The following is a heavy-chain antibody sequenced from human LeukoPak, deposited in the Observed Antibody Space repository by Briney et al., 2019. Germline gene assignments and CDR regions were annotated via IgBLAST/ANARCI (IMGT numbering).Heavy chain of an antibody. CDR2: IYYSGST. CDR3: ARDRDGEQLSY. Sequence: SETLSLTCTVSGCSVSSGSYYWSWIRQPPGKGLEWIGYIYYSGSTNYNPSLKSRVTISVDTSKNQFSLKLSSVTAADTAVYYCARDRDGEQLSYWGQGTLVTVSS. CDR1: GCSVSSGSYY. V-gene: IGHV4-61*01. D-gene: IGHD3-10*01. J-gene: IGHJ4*02.